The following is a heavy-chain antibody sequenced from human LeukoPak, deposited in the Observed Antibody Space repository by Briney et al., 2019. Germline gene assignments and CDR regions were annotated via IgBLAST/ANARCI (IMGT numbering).Heavy chain of an antibody. Sequence: PSETLSLTCAVYSGSFSGHQWSWLRQPPGKGLEWIGEIDHTGSTNYNPSLNSRVTISVDTSKNQFSLKLSSVTAADTAVYYCARSVNDYGDSGRYMDVWGKGTTVTVFS. CDR2: IDHTGST. J-gene: IGHJ6*03. V-gene: IGHV4-34*01. CDR3: ARSVNDYGDSGRYMDV. CDR1: SGSFSGHQ. D-gene: IGHD4-17*01.